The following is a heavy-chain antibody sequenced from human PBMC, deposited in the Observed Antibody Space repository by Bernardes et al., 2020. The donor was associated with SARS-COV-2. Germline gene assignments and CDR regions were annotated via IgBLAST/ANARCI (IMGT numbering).Heavy chain of an antibody. CDR2: MYYSGNT. J-gene: IGHJ4*01. D-gene: IGHD4-17*01. CDR1: GGSISDYY. V-gene: IGHV4-59*01. Sequence: SETLSLTCFVSGGSISDYYWSWIRQPPGKGLEWIGYMYYSGNTKSNPSLGSRVTISLDTPKNRFSLRLSSVTAADTAIYYCAGADYRTYFNYWGHGTLVTVSS. CDR3: AGADYRTYFNY.